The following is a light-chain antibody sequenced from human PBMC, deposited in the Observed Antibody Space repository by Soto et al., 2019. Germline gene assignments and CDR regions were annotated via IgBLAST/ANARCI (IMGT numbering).Light chain of an antibody. Sequence: DLQMTQSPSSLSASVGDRVTITCRASQSIRSYLNWYQQKPGKAPKLLIYGASTLQSGVPSRFSGSGSGTDFSLTISSLQPEDYATYYCQQSSGTPITFGQGTRLDIK. J-gene: IGKJ5*01. CDR2: GAS. CDR3: QQSSGTPIT. CDR1: QSIRSY. V-gene: IGKV1-39*01.